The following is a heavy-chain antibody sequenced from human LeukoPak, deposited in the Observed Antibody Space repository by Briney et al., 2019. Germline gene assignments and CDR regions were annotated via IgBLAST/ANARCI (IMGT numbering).Heavy chain of an antibody. CDR3: ATHRRPGSGGYENAFEI. J-gene: IGHJ3*02. V-gene: IGHV4-39*01. CDR1: GASIGSTTYY. CDR2: IYDGGST. Sequence: SETLSLTCTVSGASIGSTTYYWDWFRQPPGKGLEWIGNIYDGGSTHYNPSLKSRLTMSVDTSKNHFSLRLNSMTAADTAIYYCATHRRPGSGGYENAFEIWGQGTMVTVSS. D-gene: IGHD5-12*01.